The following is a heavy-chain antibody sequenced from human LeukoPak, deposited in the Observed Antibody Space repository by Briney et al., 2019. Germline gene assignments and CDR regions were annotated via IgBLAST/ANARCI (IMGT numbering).Heavy chain of an antibody. CDR3: AREDYYDSSGYYAY. CDR1: GGTFSSYA. CDR2: IIPIFGTA. V-gene: IGHV1-69*01. Sequence: ASVKVSCKASGGTFSSYAISWVRQAPGQGLEWMGEIIPIFGTANYAQKFQGRVAITADESTSTAYMELSSLRSEDTAVYYCAREDYYDSSGYYAYWGQGTLVTVSS. J-gene: IGHJ4*02. D-gene: IGHD3-22*01.